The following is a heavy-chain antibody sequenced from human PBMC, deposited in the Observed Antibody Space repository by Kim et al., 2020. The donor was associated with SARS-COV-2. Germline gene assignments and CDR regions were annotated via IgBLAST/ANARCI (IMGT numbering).Heavy chain of an antibody. D-gene: IGHD3-16*01. V-gene: IGHV1-69*13. CDR3: ARDPLRLGEYYYYFDY. Sequence: SVKVSCKASGGTFSSYAISWVRQAPGQGLEWMGGIIPIFGTANYAQKFQGRVTITADESTSTAYMELSSLRSEDTAVYYCARDPLRLGEYYYYFDYWGQGTLVTVSS. CDR2: IIPIFGTA. J-gene: IGHJ4*02. CDR1: GGTFSSYA.